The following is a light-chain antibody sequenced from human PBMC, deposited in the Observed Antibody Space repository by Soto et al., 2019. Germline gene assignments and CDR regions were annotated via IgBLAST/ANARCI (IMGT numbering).Light chain of an antibody. CDR1: SSNIGSNT. CDR3: APWDDSLNGCV. CDR2: SDN. Sequence: QAVLTQPPSASGTPGQRVTISCSGSSSNIGSNTVNWYQQHPGTTPKLLIYSDNQRPSGVPDRFSGAKSCTSASLAISGRQSEDDADYYCAPWDDSLNGCVFGGGTKVTVL. J-gene: IGLJ3*02. V-gene: IGLV1-44*01.